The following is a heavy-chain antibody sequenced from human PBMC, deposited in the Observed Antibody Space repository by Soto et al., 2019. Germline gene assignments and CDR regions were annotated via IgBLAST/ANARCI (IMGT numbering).Heavy chain of an antibody. CDR2: IYYSGST. CDR3: ARGQQLLSSTR. Sequence: SETLSLTCTVSGGSISSGGYYWSWIRQHPGKGLEWIGYIYYSGSTYHNPSLKSRVTISVDTSKNQFSLKLSSVTAADTAVYYCARGQQLLSSTRWGQGTLVTVSS. V-gene: IGHV4-31*03. CDR1: GGSISSGGYY. J-gene: IGHJ4*02. D-gene: IGHD2-2*01.